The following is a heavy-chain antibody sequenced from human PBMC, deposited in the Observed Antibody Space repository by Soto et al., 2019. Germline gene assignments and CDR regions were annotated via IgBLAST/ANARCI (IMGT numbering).Heavy chain of an antibody. CDR3: ARYSNNWFQTEGMDV. D-gene: IGHD6-13*01. CDR2: IHDSGNT. CDR1: GGSVSIGDYL. V-gene: IGHV4-30-4*01. J-gene: IGHJ6*02. Sequence: SETLSLTCTVFGGSVSIGDYLWSWIRQRPGKGLEWIGYIHDSGNTYYNPSLKSRVTMSIDTFKKQFSLKLTSVTAADTAIYYCARYSNNWFQTEGMDVWGQGTTVTVSS.